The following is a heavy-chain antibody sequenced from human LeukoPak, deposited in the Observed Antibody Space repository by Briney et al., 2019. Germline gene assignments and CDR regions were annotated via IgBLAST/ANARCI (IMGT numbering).Heavy chain of an antibody. CDR1: GFTFSNFW. Sequence: GGSLRLSCAASGFTFSNFWMHWVRQAPGKGLEWVADIKEDGSEKYYADSVKGRFTISRDNAENSLYLQMSSLRGEDTAVYYCARALGSSSDYWGQGTLVTVSS. V-gene: IGHV3-7*02. CDR2: IKEDGSEK. J-gene: IGHJ4*02. CDR3: ARALGSSSDY. D-gene: IGHD1-26*01.